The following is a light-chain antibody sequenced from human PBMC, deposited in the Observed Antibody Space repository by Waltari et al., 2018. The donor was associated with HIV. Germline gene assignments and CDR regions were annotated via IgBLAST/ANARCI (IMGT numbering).Light chain of an antibody. Sequence: MQMAPGPCACSAAPREGINCACRASQNIGRNFAWLQQKPGKAPKLLIYGASNLDSGVPARFSGSGSGTYFSLTISGLQPEDIAIYYCHQYDNFPLIFGGGTRVEIK. CDR1: QNIGRN. CDR2: GAS. V-gene: IGKV1-16*01. J-gene: IGKJ4*01. CDR3: HQYDNFPLI.